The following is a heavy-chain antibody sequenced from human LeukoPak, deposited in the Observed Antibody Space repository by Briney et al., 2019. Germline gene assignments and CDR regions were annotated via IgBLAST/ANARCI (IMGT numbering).Heavy chain of an antibody. J-gene: IGHJ6*03. D-gene: IGHD3-22*01. CDR3: ARAPSDSSGYSSYYYYMDV. CDR1: DYSIRSDYY. CDR2: VDHSGNT. Sequence: TSETLSLTCSVSDYSIRSDYYWGWIRQPPGKGLEWVGSVDHSGNTYYSPSLKGRVTISVDTSKNQFSLKLSSVTAADTAVYYCARAPSDSSGYSSYYYYMDVWGKGTTVTVSS. V-gene: IGHV4-38-2*02.